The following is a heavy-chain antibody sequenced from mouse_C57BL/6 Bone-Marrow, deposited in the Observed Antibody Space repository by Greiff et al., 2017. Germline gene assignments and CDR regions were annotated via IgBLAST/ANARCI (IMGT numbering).Heavy chain of an antibody. Sequence: IQLQQPGTELVKPGASVKLSCKASGYTFTSYWMHWVKQRPGQGLEWIGNINPSNGGTNYNEKFKSKATLTVDKSSSTAYMQLSSLTSEDSAVYYCALLLRLYWYFDVWGTGTTVTVSS. CDR1: GYTFTSYW. CDR3: ALLLRLYWYFDV. V-gene: IGHV1-53*01. J-gene: IGHJ1*03. D-gene: IGHD1-1*01. CDR2: INPSNGGT.